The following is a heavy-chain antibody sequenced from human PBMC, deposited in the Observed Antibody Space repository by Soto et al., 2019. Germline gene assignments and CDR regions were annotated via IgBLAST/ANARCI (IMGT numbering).Heavy chain of an antibody. Sequence: PSETLSLTCAVSGASVSSTYWWSWVRQPPGKGPEWIGEINHRGSANYNPSLKSRVTISVDTSKTQFSLKLSSVTAADTAVYYCARSWYYGSGSYSGMDVWGQGTTVTVS. D-gene: IGHD3-10*01. CDR2: INHRGSA. CDR1: GASVSSTYW. CDR3: ARSWYYGSGSYSGMDV. J-gene: IGHJ6*02. V-gene: IGHV4-4*02.